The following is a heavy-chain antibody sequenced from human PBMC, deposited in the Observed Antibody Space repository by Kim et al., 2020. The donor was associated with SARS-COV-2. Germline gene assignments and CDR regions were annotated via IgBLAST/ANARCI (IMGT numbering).Heavy chain of an antibody. J-gene: IGHJ4*02. D-gene: IGHD3-3*02. V-gene: IGHV3-21*01. CDR3: AREVRVTHFPPADDY. Sequence: DSVKGRFTISRDNAKNSLYLQRNSLRAEDTAVYYGAREVRVTHFPPADDYWGQGTLVTVSS.